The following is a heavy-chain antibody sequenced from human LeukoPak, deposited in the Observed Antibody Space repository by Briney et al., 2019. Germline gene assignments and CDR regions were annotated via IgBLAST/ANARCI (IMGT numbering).Heavy chain of an antibody. D-gene: IGHD1-26*01. V-gene: IGHV3-23*01. CDR1: GFSVSSNY. Sequence: GRSLRPSCAASGFSVSSNYMTWVRQAPGNWLEWVSTISGSGGGTYYADSVKGRFTISRDDSKNTLYLQLNSLRAEDTAIYYCAKDLGRYLNNFFDYWGHGALVTVSS. CDR3: AKDLGRYLNNFFDY. J-gene: IGHJ4*01. CDR2: ISGSGGGT.